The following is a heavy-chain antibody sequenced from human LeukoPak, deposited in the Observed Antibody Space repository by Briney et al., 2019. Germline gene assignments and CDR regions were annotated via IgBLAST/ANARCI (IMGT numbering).Heavy chain of an antibody. CDR2: IYPGDSDT. CDR3: ARGPVGDSSGYPTDFDY. Sequence: GESLKISCKGSGYSFTSYWIGWVRQMPGKGLEWMGIIYPGDSDTRYSPSFQGQVTISADKSISTAYLQWSSLKASDTAMYYCARGPVGDSSGYPTDFDYWGQGTLVTVSS. CDR1: GYSFTSYW. J-gene: IGHJ4*02. V-gene: IGHV5-51*01. D-gene: IGHD3-22*01.